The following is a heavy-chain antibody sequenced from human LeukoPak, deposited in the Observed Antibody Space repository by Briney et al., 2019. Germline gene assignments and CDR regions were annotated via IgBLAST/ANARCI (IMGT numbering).Heavy chain of an antibody. D-gene: IGHD3-22*01. Sequence: GESLKISCKGSGYSFTSYWIVWVRQTPEKGLEWMGIIYPGDSDTRYSPSFQGQVTISADKSISTAYLQWSSLKASDTAMYYCARHPHDSSGYYDYWGQGTLVTVSS. CDR2: IYPGDSDT. CDR1: GYSFTSYW. J-gene: IGHJ4*02. CDR3: ARHPHDSSGYYDY. V-gene: IGHV5-51*01.